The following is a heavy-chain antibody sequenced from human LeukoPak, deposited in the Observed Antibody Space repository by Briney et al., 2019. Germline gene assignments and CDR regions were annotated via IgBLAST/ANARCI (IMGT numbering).Heavy chain of an antibody. CDR1: GFTFSSYA. Sequence: GGSLRLSCAASGFTFSSYAMSWICQAPGKGLEWVSYISSSGSTIYYADSVKGRFTISRDNAKNSLYLQMNSLRAEDTAVYYCARDSAIFGVVALDPWGQGTLVTVSS. CDR2: ISSSGSTI. CDR3: ARDSAIFGVVALDP. J-gene: IGHJ5*02. V-gene: IGHV3-11*01. D-gene: IGHD3-3*01.